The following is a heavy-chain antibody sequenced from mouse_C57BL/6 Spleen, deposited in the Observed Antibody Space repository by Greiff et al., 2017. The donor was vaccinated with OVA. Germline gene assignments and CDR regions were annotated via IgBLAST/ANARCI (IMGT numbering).Heavy chain of an antibody. CDR3: TTRVGTAWFAY. J-gene: IGHJ3*01. V-gene: IGHV14-4*01. Sequence: EVKLVESGAELVRPGASVKLSCTASGFNIKDDYMHWVKQRPEQGLEWIGWIDPENGDTEYASKFQGKATITADTSSNTAYLQLSSLTSEDTAVYYCTTRVGTAWFAYWGQGTLVTVSA. D-gene: IGHD4-1*01. CDR1: GFNIKDDY. CDR2: IDPENGDT.